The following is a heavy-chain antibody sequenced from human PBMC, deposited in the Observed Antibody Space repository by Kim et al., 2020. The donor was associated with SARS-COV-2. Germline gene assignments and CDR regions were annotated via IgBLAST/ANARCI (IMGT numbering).Heavy chain of an antibody. J-gene: IGHJ4*02. V-gene: IGHV3-53*01. CDR3: ARGGYSSGVPYYFDY. Sequence: ADSVKGRFTISRDHSKNTLYLQMNSLRAEDTAVYYCARGGYSSGVPYYFDYWGQGTLVTVSS. D-gene: IGHD5-18*01.